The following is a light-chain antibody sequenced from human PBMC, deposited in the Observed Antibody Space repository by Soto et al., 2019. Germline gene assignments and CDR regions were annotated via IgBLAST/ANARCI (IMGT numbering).Light chain of an antibody. CDR1: QVIGSRY. Sequence: EIVMTQSPGTLSLSPGERATISCRASQVIGSRYLAWYHQKSGQAPRLLIYGASSRATGIADRFSGSGSGTNFTLTISRLEPEDVGVYYCQQFGSSIPHTFGQGTKLEIK. CDR2: GAS. V-gene: IGKV3-20*01. J-gene: IGKJ2*01. CDR3: QQFGSSIPHT.